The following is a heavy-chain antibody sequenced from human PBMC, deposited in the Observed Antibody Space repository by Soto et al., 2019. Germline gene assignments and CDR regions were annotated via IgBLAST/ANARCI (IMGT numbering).Heavy chain of an antibody. CDR1: GGSISSGGYS. Sequence: QLQLQESGSGLVKPSQTLSLTCAVSGGSISSGGYSWNWIRQPPGKGLEWIGYIYDSGNTNFNPSLRSRVYISADRSKNHFSMNLTSVTAADTAVYYCARGYASGLPGYWGQGILVTVSS. D-gene: IGHD6-19*01. CDR2: IYDSGNT. CDR3: ARGYASGLPGY. J-gene: IGHJ4*02. V-gene: IGHV4-30-2*01.